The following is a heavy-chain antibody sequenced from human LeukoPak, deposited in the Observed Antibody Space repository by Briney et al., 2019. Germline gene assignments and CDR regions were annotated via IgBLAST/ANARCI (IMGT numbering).Heavy chain of an antibody. J-gene: IGHJ4*02. V-gene: IGHV3-30*02. CDR1: GFTFSSYG. CDR3: AKDLYYYDSSGANFDY. Sequence: GGSLRLSCAASGFTFSSYGMHWVRQAPGKGLEWVAFIRYDGSNKYYADSVKGRFTISRDNSKNTLYLQMNSLRAEDTAVYYCAKDLYYYDSSGANFDYWGQGTLVTVSS. D-gene: IGHD3-22*01. CDR2: IRYDGSNK.